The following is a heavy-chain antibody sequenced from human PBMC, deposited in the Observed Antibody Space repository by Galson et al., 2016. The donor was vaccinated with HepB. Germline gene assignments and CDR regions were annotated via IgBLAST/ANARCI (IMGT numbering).Heavy chain of an antibody. J-gene: IGHJ4*02. D-gene: IGHD4/OR15-4a*01. CDR1: GFTFSSYS. Sequence: SLRLSCAVSGFTFSSYSMNWVRQAPGKGLEWISYISGSGSTIYYAGSVKGRFTISRDSARNSLFLQMNSLRDEDTAVYYCAREDYGIDYWGQGTLVTVPS. CDR3: AREDYGIDY. V-gene: IGHV3-48*02. CDR2: ISGSGSTI.